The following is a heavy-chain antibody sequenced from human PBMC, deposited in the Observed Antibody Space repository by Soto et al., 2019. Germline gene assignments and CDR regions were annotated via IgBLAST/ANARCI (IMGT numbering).Heavy chain of an antibody. CDR2: IVPIYRTA. J-gene: IGHJ4*02. CDR1: GGTFSSYR. V-gene: IGHV1-69*13. Sequence: ASVKVSCKASGGTFSSYRINWVRQAPGQGLEWVGGIVPIYRTADYAQKFQGRVTITADESARTAYMELRSLKSQDTAAYYCARDSGAKLSSSWGQGTLVTVSS. CDR3: ARDSGAKLSSS. D-gene: IGHD6-13*01.